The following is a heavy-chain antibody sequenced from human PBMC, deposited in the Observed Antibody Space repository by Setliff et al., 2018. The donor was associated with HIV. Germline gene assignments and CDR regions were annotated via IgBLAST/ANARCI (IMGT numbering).Heavy chain of an antibody. J-gene: IGHJ4*02. Sequence: SETLSLTCSVASDSMSHYFWSWIRQAPGRGLEWIGYIYTSGSATYNPSLEGRLTISVDTSRNLFSLNLKSVTAADTAIYYCATTTAPAGPFDYWGLGTLVTVSS. CDR1: SDSMSHYF. CDR2: IYTSGSA. V-gene: IGHV4-4*09. D-gene: IGHD1-1*01. CDR3: ATTTAPAGPFDY.